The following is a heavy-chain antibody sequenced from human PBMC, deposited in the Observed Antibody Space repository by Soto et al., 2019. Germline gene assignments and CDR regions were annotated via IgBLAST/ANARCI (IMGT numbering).Heavy chain of an antibody. Sequence: GSLRLSCAASGFTFSSYEMNWVRQAPGKGLEWVSYISSSGSTIYYADSVKGRFTISRDNAKNSLYLQMNSLRAEDTAVYYCARDGSGSLEYYYYGMDVWGQGTTVTLSS. CDR1: GFTFSSYE. CDR3: ARDGSGSLEYYYYGMDV. D-gene: IGHD3-10*01. V-gene: IGHV3-48*03. CDR2: ISSSGSTI. J-gene: IGHJ6*02.